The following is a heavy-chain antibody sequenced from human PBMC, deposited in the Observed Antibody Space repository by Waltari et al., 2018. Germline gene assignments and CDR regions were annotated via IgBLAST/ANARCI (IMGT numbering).Heavy chain of an antibody. CDR2: IETSGST. D-gene: IGHD3-22*01. V-gene: IGHV4-4*09. Sequence: QVQLQESGPGLVKPSETLSLTCTVSGGSISSYYWSWIRQPPGKGLEWIGYIETSGSTNYNPSRKSRVTISVGTSKNQFSLKLSSVTAADTAVYYCARALPNYYDSSGYSSYFDYWGQGTLVTVSS. CDR3: ARALPNYYDSSGYSSYFDY. CDR1: GGSISSYY. J-gene: IGHJ4*02.